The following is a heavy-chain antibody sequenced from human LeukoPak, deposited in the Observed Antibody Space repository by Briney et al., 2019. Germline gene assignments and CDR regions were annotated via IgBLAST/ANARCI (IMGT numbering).Heavy chain of an antibody. CDR2: ISGSGGST. V-gene: IGHV3-23*01. CDR1: GFTFSSYA. Sequence: GGSLRLSCAASGFTFSSYAMSWVRQAPGKGLEWVSAISGSGGSTYYADSVKGRFTIPRDNSKNTLYLQMNSLRAEDTAVYYCAKHYYDGSGYLSLRAHLDYWGQGTLVTVSS. CDR3: AKHYYDGSGYLSLRAHLDY. D-gene: IGHD3-22*01. J-gene: IGHJ4*02.